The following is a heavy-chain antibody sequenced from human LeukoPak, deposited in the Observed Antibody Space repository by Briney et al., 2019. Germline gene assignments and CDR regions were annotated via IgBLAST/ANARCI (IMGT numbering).Heavy chain of an antibody. CDR3: ARSRWGSGGRYYFDH. Sequence: SQTLSLTCAISGDSVSSNSAAWNWIRQSPSRGLEWLGRTYFRSEWHKGYAVSVKSRININPDTTKNQFSLQLNSVTPEDTAVYYCARSRWGSGGRYYFDHWGRGTLVTVSS. J-gene: IGHJ4*02. D-gene: IGHD3-16*01. CDR1: GDSVSSNSAA. V-gene: IGHV6-1*01. CDR2: TYFRSEWHK.